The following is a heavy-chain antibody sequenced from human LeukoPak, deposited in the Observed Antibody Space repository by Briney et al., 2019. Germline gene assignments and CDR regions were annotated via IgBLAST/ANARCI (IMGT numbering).Heavy chain of an antibody. V-gene: IGHV4-34*01. CDR3: AGITGQAGHYYYYYMDV. J-gene: IGHJ6*03. Sequence: PSETLSLTCAVYGGSFSDYYWTWIRQPPGKGLEWIGEINHSGSPNNNPSLKSRVSISFDTSKNQFSLKLSSVTAADTAVYYCAGITGQAGHYYYYYMDVWGKGTTVTVSS. D-gene: IGHD1-20*01. CDR1: GGSFSDYY. CDR2: INHSGSP.